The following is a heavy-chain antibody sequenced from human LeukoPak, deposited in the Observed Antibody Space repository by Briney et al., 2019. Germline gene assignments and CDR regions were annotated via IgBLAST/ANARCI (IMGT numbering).Heavy chain of an antibody. D-gene: IGHD2-15*01. CDR3: ARLGSGMDV. J-gene: IGHJ6*04. CDR2: IFPADSDT. V-gene: IGHV5-51*01. CDR1: GYSFTTSW. Sequence: GESLKISWRASGYSFTTSWIGWVRQMPGKGLEWMGVIFPADSDTRYSPSFQGQVTISADKSITTAYLQWSSLKASDTAMYYCARLGSGMDVWGKGTTVTVSS.